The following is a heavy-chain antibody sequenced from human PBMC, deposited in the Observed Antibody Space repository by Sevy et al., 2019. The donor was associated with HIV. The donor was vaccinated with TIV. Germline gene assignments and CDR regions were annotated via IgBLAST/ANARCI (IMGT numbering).Heavy chain of an antibody. CDR1: GFTFSSYA. V-gene: IGHV3-23*01. J-gene: IGHJ4*02. Sequence: GGSLRLSCVASGFTFSSYAMSWVHQAPGKGLEWVSAISGSGGSTYYADSVKGRFTISRDNSKNTLYLQMNSLRAEDTAVYYCAKGVWGDGKGDPPFDYWGQGTLVTVSS. D-gene: IGHD3-16*01. CDR3: AKGVWGDGKGDPPFDY. CDR2: ISGSGGST.